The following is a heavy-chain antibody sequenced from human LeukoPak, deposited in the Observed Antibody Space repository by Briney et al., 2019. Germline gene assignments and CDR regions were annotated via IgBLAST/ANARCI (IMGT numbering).Heavy chain of an antibody. D-gene: IGHD6-13*01. J-gene: IGHJ5*02. CDR1: GASITSYY. CDR3: ARETIVTAGKGFDP. Sequence: SETLSLTCAVSGASITSYYWSWIRQPPGKGLEWIGYIYHTGNTKNNPSLTRRVTISIDTCKNQFSLKLRSVTAADTPVYYCARETIVTAGKGFDPGNQGTLVTVS. V-gene: IGHV4-59*01. CDR2: IYHTGNT.